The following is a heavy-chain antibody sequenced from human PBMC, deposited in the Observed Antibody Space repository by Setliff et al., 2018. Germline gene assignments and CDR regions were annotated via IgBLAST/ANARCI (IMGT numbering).Heavy chain of an antibody. CDR3: ARVPSYGSGSFYYYYYGMDV. D-gene: IGHD3-10*01. J-gene: IGHJ6*02. CDR1: GGSISSSSYY. V-gene: IGHV4-39*07. Sequence: SETLSLTCTVSGGSISSSSYYWGWIRQPPGKGLEWIGSIYYSGSTYYNPSLKSRVTILVDTSKNQFSLKLSSVTAADTAVYYCARVPSYGSGSFYYYYYGMDVWGQGTTVTVSS. CDR2: IYYSGST.